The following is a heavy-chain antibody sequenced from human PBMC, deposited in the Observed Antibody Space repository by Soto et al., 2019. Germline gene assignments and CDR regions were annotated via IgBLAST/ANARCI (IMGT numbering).Heavy chain of an antibody. CDR3: ARVGFSMIPDGGAFDS. V-gene: IGHV4-31*03. CDR2: TYYSGST. Sequence: TLCLTCTASGGSIISGRYYSRWIRRPPGKGLEWIGYTYYSGSTYYNPSLKSRVTISVDTSKNQFSLKLSSVTAADTAVYYCARVGFSMIPDGGAFDSWGQGTMVTVS. J-gene: IGHJ3*02. CDR1: GGSIISGRYY. D-gene: IGHD3-22*01.